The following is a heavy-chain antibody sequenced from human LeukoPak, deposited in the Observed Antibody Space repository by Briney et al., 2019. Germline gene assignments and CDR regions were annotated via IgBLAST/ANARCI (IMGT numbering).Heavy chain of an antibody. CDR2: IYYSGST. V-gene: IGHV4-39*01. CDR3: ARRGYSYGTYYFDY. D-gene: IGHD5-18*01. CDR1: GGSISSSSYY. J-gene: IGHJ4*02. Sequence: PSETLSLTCTVSGGSISSSSYYWGWIRQPPGKGLEWIGSIYYSGSTYYSPSLKSRVTISVDTSKNQFPLKLSSVTAADTAVYYCARRGYSYGTYYFDYWGQGTLVTVSS.